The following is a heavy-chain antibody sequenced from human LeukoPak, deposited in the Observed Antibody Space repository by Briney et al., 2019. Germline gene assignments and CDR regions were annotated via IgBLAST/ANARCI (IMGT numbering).Heavy chain of an antibody. CDR2: INPNSGGT. D-gene: IGHD5-24*01. Sequence: GASVKVSCKASGYTFTGYYMHWVRQAPGQGLEWMGWINPNSGGTNYAQKFQGRVTMTRDTSISTAYMELSSLRSEDTAVYYCARNYHDEYYFDYWGQGTLVTVSS. J-gene: IGHJ4*02. CDR3: ARNYHDEYYFDY. CDR1: GYTFTGYY. V-gene: IGHV1-2*02.